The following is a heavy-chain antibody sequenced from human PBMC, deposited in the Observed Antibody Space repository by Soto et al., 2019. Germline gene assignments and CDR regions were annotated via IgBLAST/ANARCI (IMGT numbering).Heavy chain of an antibody. CDR1: GFTFSSFA. Sequence: GGSLRLSCAASGFTFSSFAMSWVRQAPGKGLGWVSAISGSGSSTYYADSVKGRFTISRDNSKNTLYLQMNSLRAEDTAVYYCVKDQRGTAGSTYYFDYWGQGTLVTVSS. CDR3: VKDQRGTAGSTYYFDY. J-gene: IGHJ4*02. CDR2: ISGSGSST. D-gene: IGHD1-1*01. V-gene: IGHV3-23*01.